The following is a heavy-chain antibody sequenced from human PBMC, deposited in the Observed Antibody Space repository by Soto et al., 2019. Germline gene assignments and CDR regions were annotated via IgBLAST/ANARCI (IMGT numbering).Heavy chain of an antibody. J-gene: IGHJ4*02. Sequence: LRLSCGASGFTVSSNYLSWVRQAPGKGLEWVSVIFSADNTHYADSVKGRFTISRDNSKNTVFLQMNSLRAEDTAVYYCAITGAGYYIVWGQGTPVTVSS. D-gene: IGHD3-3*01. V-gene: IGHV3-53*01. CDR2: IFSADNT. CDR3: AITGAGYYIV. CDR1: GFTVSSNY.